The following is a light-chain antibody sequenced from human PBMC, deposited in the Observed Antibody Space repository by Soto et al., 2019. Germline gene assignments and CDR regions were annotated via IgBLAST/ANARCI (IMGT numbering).Light chain of an antibody. Sequence: DIQMTHSPSTLSGSVGDRFTITCRASQTISSWLAWYQQKPGKAPKLLIYKASTLKSGVPSRFSGSGSGTEFTLTSSSLKPDDFATYYCQHYNRYSEAFGQGTKVEI. CDR1: QTISSW. J-gene: IGKJ1*01. V-gene: IGKV1-5*03. CDR2: KAS. CDR3: QHYNRYSEA.